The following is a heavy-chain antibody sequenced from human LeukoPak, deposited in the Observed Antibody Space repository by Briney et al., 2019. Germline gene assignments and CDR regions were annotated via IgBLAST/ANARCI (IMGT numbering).Heavy chain of an antibody. CDR3: ARDRGPYYDSIDAFDI. D-gene: IGHD3-22*01. V-gene: IGHV3-7*01. J-gene: IGHJ3*02. CDR1: GFTFSSYW. CDR2: IKQDGSEK. Sequence: GGSLRLSCAASGFTFSSYWMSWVRQAPGKGLEWVANIKQDGSEKYYVDSVKGRFTISRDNAKNSLYLQMNSLRAEDTAVYYCARDRGPYYDSIDAFDIWGQGTMVTVSS.